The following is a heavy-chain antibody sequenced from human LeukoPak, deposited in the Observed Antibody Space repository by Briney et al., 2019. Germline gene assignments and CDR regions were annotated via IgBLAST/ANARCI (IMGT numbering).Heavy chain of an antibody. CDR2: LYHGGST. CDR1: GVIVRSNY. CDR3: ARAAAGTYHAFDI. Sequence: GGSLRLSCVGSGVIVRSNYMTWVRQAPGKGLEWVSILYHGGSTYHADSVKGRFSISRDTSKNTLYLQMNSLRVEDTAVYYCARAAAGTYHAFDIWGQGTMVTVSS. J-gene: IGHJ3*02. D-gene: IGHD6-13*01. V-gene: IGHV3-66*01.